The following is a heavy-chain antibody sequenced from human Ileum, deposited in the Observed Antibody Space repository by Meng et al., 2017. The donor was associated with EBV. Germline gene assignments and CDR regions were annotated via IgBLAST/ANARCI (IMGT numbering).Heavy chain of an antibody. J-gene: IGHJ4*02. CDR2: MSYTGST. CDR1: KGSVSSYGYY. D-gene: IGHD2-21*02. Sequence: QWQLQESGQGLVKPSETLSLTCAVSKGSVSSYGYYWTWIRQPPGKGLEWIGYMSYTGSTNYKSTLKSRVTISVDKSKNQFSLKLSSVTAADTAVYYCARERGGGDRGIQWGQGTLVTVSS. V-gene: IGHV4-61*08. CDR3: ARERGGGDRGIQ.